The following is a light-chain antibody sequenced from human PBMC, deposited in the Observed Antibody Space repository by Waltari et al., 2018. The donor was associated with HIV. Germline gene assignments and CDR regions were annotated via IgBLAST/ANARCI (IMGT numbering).Light chain of an antibody. V-gene: IGLV2-14*01. Sequence: QSALTLPASVSGSPGQSITISCTGTSSDVGGYNYFSWYQQHPGKAPKLMIYEVSNRPSGVSKRFSGSKSGNTASLTISGLQAEDEADYYCSSYTSSSTVVFGGGTKLTVL. CDR2: EVS. J-gene: IGLJ2*01. CDR1: SSDVGGYNY. CDR3: SSYTSSSTVV.